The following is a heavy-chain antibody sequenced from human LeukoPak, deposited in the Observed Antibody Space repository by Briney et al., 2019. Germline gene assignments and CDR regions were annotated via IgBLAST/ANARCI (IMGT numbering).Heavy chain of an antibody. V-gene: IGHV4-39*07. CDR3: VTTVEGGIPNFDC. D-gene: IGHD2-15*01. Sequence: SETLSLTCTLSGVSVSGGSYYWGWIRQPPGKGLEWIGNINYSGRNYYNSALKSRVTISVDTSKNQFSLNLNSVTAADTAVYYCVTTVEGGIPNFDCWGQGTLVTVSS. CDR1: GVSVSGGSYY. J-gene: IGHJ4*02. CDR2: INYSGRN.